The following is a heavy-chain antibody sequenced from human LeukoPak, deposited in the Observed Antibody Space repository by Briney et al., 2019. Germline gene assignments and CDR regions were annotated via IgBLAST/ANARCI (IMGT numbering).Heavy chain of an antibody. CDR1: RGSLSSYH. CDR2: IYYSGST. Sequence: SQTLSPTRTLSRGSLSSYHWGWIRQPPGKGLAWVGYIYYSGSTNYNPSLKSRVTISVDTSKKQFSLKMSSVTAPATAVYYCARDITVADKGGNFFDFWDQGTLVTVSS. J-gene: IGHJ4*02. V-gene: IGHV4-59*01. D-gene: IGHD6-19*01. CDR3: ARDITVADKGGNFFDF.